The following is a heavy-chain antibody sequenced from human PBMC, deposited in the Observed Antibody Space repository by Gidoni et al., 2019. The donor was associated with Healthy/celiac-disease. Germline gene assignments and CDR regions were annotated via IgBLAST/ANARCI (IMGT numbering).Heavy chain of an antibody. Sequence: QVQLVQSGAEVKTPGSPVKVSCKASGGTVSSYAISWVRQGPGQGLEWRGGIIRIVGTANYAQKFQGRVTITADESTSTAYMELSSLRSEDTAVYYCALGGVAAGRRDGMDVWGQGTTVTVSS. CDR3: ALGGVAAGRRDGMDV. D-gene: IGHD3-16*01. J-gene: IGHJ6*02. V-gene: IGHV1-69*01. CDR1: GGTVSSYA. CDR2: IIRIVGTA.